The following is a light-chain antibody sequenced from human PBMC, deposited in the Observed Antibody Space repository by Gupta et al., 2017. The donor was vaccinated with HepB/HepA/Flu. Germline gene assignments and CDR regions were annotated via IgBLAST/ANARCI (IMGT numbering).Light chain of an antibody. CDR3: SSFTSTSSLAV. Sequence: QSALTPPAPVSGSPGQSITISCTGTSSDVSWYQQHPGKAPKLMIYAVSNRPARVSYRFSGSKSGDTASLTISGLQAEDEADYYCSSFTSTSSLAVFGGGTKLTVL. CDR1: SSDV. CDR2: AVS. J-gene: IGLJ3*02. V-gene: IGLV2-14*01.